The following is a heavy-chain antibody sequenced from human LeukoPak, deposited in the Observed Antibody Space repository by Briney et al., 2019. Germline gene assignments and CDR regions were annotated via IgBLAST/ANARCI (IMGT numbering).Heavy chain of an antibody. Sequence: GGSLRLSCAASGFTFSSYWMHRVRQAPGKGLVWVSRINSDGSSTSYADSVKGRFTISRDNAKNTLYLQMNSLRAEDTAVYYCARELGVVITTGFDYWGQGTLVTVSS. CDR1: GFTFSSYW. V-gene: IGHV3-74*01. J-gene: IGHJ4*02. CDR3: ARELGVVITTGFDY. CDR2: INSDGSST. D-gene: IGHD3-22*01.